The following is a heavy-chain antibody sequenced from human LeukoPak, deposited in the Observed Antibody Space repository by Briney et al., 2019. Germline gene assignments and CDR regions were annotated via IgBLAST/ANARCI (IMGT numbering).Heavy chain of an antibody. J-gene: IGHJ4*02. V-gene: IGHV4-38-2*02. D-gene: IGHD3-22*01. Sequence: PSETLSLTCTVSGYSISSGYYWGWIRQPPGKGLEWIGYIYYSGSTNYNPSLKSRVTISVDTSNNQFSLKLSSVTAADTALYYYARGYYDSSGYSAPFDYWGQGTLVTVSS. CDR3: ARGYYDSSGYSAPFDY. CDR2: IYYSGST. CDR1: GYSISSGYY.